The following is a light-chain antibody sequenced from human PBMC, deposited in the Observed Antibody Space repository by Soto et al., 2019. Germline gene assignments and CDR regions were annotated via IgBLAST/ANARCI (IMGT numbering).Light chain of an antibody. CDR1: GSNIGAGYD. CDR3: QSYDRSLSGSRV. Sequence: QSVLTQPPSVSGAPGQRVTISCTGSGSNIGAGYDVHWYQQLPGTAPKLLIYDNSNRPSGVPDRFSGSKSGTSASLAITGLQAEDGADYYCQSYDRSLSGSRVFGTGTKVTVL. J-gene: IGLJ1*01. V-gene: IGLV1-40*01. CDR2: DNS.